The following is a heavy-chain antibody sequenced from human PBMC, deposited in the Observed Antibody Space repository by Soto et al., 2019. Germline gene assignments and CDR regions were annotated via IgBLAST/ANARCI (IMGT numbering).Heavy chain of an antibody. J-gene: IGHJ3*02. V-gene: IGHV1-18*04. CDR1: GYTFTSYG. CDR2: ISAYNGNT. D-gene: IGHD5-18*01. CDR3: ARPGYSFGWDDAFDI. Sequence: QVQLVQSGAEMKTPGASVKVSCKASGYTFTSYGINWVRQAPGQGLEWMGWISAYNGNTNYAQKVQGRVTMTRDTSTSTAYMELRSLRSDDTAVYYCARPGYSFGWDDAFDIWGQGTMVTVSS.